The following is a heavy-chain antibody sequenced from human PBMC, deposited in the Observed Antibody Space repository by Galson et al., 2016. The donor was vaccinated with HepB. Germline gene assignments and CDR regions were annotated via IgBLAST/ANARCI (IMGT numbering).Heavy chain of an antibody. CDR2: IYPGDSDT. D-gene: IGHD2-21*01. V-gene: IGHV5-51*01. CDR1: GYSFSNFW. CDR3: ARQGGEFPYYASGMDV. J-gene: IGHJ6*02. Sequence: QSGAEVKKPGESLKISCKASGYSFSNFWIGWVRQMPGKGLEWMGIIYPGDSDTRCRPSFQGQVTISVDKSINTAYLQWSSLTASDTAMYYCARQGGEFPYYASGMDVWGQGTTVTVSS.